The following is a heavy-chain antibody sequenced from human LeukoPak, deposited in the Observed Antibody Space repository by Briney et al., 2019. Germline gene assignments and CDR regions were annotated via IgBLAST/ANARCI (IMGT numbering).Heavy chain of an antibody. CDR1: GYTFTSYG. CDR3: ARDCSSTSCYLGYMDV. CDR2: ISAYNGNT. D-gene: IGHD2-2*01. J-gene: IGHJ6*03. V-gene: IGHV1-18*01. Sequence: ASVKVSCKASGYTFTSYGISWVRQAPGQGLEWMGWISAYNGNTNYAQKLQGRVTVTTDTSTSTAYMELRSLRSDDTAVYYCARDCSSTSCYLGYMDVWGKGTTVTVSS.